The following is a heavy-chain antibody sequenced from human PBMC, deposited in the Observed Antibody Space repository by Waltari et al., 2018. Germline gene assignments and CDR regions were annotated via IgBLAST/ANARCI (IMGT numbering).Heavy chain of an antibody. V-gene: IGHV1-2*02. CDR3: ARDPGPIVGAPDY. Sequence: QVQLVKSGTEVKKPGASVKVSCRASGYSFTDYHLTWVRQTPGQGLEWLGWINPKNGDTGYAQNFLGRVTMTRDTSINTVYMDLSGLRSDDTAVFYCARDPGPIVGAPDYWGQGTLVTVSS. J-gene: IGHJ4*02. CDR2: INPKNGDT. CDR1: GYSFTDYH. D-gene: IGHD1-26*01.